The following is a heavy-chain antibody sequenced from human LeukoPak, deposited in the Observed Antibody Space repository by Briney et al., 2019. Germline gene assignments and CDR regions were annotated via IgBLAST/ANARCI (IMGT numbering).Heavy chain of an antibody. D-gene: IGHD3-3*02. CDR1: GFTFGDYA. V-gene: IGHV3-30-3*01. CDR3: ARPRFSSFDY. J-gene: IGHJ4*02. CDR2: ISYDGSNK. Sequence: GGSLRLSCTASGFTFGDYAMSWIRQAPGKGLEWVAVISYDGSNKYYADSVKGRFTISRDNSKNTLYLQMNSLRAEDTAVYYCARPRFSSFDYWGQGTLVTVSS.